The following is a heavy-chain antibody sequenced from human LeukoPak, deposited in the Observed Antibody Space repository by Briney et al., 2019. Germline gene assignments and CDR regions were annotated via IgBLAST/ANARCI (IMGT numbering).Heavy chain of an antibody. CDR3: ARGYTAMVREAVDV. CDR2: IYYSGST. Sequence: SETLSLTCAVYGGSFSGYYWSWIRQHPGKGLEWIGYIYYSGSTYYNPSLKSRVTISVDTSKNQFSLKLSSVTAADTAVYYCARGYTAMVREAVDVWGQGTTVTVSS. CDR1: GGSFSGYY. V-gene: IGHV4-31*11. D-gene: IGHD5-18*01. J-gene: IGHJ6*02.